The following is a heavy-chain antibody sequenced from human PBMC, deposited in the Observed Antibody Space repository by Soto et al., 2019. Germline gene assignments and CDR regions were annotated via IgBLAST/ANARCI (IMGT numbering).Heavy chain of an antibody. Sequence: QVQLQESGPGLVKPSQTLSLTCTVSGGSISSGGYYWSWIRQHPGKGLGWIGYIYCSGSTYYNPSRKSRVTISVDTSKNQFSLKLSSVTAADTAVYYFARYLGAWYWYFDLWGRGTLVTVSS. CDR1: GGSISSGGYY. D-gene: IGHD3-10*01. CDR2: IYCSGST. J-gene: IGHJ2*01. V-gene: IGHV4-31*03. CDR3: ARYLGAWYWYFDL.